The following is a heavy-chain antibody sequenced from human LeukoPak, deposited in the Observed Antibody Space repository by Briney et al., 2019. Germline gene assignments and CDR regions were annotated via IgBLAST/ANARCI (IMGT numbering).Heavy chain of an antibody. CDR2: IYHSGST. J-gene: IGHJ5*02. D-gene: IGHD2-15*01. V-gene: IGHV4-38-2*02. CDR1: GYSISSGYY. CDR3: ARGRYCSGGSCLFDP. Sequence: SETLSLTCTVSGYSISSGYYWGWIRQPPGKGLEWIGSIYHSGSTYYNPSLKSRVTISVDTSKNQFSLKLSSVTAADTAVYYCARGRYCSGGSCLFDPWGQGTLVTVSS.